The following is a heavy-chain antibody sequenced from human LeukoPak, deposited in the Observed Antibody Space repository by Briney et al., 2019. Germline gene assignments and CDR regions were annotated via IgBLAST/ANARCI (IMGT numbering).Heavy chain of an antibody. D-gene: IGHD5-24*01. Sequence: SETLSLTCTVSGGSISSSSYYWGWIRQPPGKGLEWIGSIYYSGNTYYNPSLKSRVTISVDTSKNQFSLKLSSVTAADTAVYYCARDWGEMATSLYYFDYWGQGTLVTVSS. CDR3: ARDWGEMATSLYYFDY. CDR1: GGSISSSSYY. CDR2: IYYSGNT. J-gene: IGHJ4*02. V-gene: IGHV4-39*07.